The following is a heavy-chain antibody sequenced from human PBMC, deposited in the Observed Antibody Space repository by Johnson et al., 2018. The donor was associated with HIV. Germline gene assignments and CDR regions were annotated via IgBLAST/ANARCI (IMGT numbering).Heavy chain of an antibody. CDR3: ARYETITGEGAFDI. J-gene: IGHJ3*02. D-gene: IGHD7-27*01. CDR2: NWNGGST. CDR1: GFTLSDYY. Sequence: VQLVESGGGLVKPGGSLRLSCAASGFTLSDYYMSWVRQAPGKGLEWVSGINWNGGSTGCAGSVKGRFTISRDNSKNTLYLQMNSLRVEDTAVYYCARYETITGEGAFDIWGQGTMVTVSS. V-gene: IGHV3-66*01.